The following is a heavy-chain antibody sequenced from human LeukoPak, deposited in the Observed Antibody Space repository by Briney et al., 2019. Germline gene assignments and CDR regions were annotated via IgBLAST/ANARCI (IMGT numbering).Heavy chain of an antibody. CDR1: GFTFSSYA. V-gene: IGHV3-23*01. CDR2: ISGSCGST. Sequence: GGSLRLSCAASGFTFSSYAMNWVRQAPGKGLEWVSAISGSCGSTYCADSVKGRFTISRDNSKNTLYLQMNSLRAEDTAVYYCAGVRAGGNRAFDVWGQGTVVAVSS. J-gene: IGHJ3*01. CDR3: AGVRAGGNRAFDV. D-gene: IGHD4-23*01.